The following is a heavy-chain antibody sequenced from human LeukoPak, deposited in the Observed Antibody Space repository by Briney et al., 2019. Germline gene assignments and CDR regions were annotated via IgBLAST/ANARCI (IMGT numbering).Heavy chain of an antibody. D-gene: IGHD5-12*01. CDR1: GFTFSSYG. CDR2: ISYDGSNK. CDR3: AKTHRSGYDWGGDY. Sequence: PGGSLRLSCAASGFTFSSYGMHWVRQAPGKGLEWVAVISYDGSNKYYADSVKGRFTISRDNSKNTLYLQMNSLRAEDTAVYYCAKTHRSGYDWGGDYWGQGTLVTVSS. J-gene: IGHJ4*02. V-gene: IGHV3-30*18.